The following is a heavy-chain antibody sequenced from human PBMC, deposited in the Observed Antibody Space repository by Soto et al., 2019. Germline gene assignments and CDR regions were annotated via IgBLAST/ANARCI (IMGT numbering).Heavy chain of an antibody. V-gene: IGHV3-53*02. J-gene: IGHJ4*02. CDR3: ATKRGYSYGYDF. CDR1: GFTVSSNY. D-gene: IGHD5-18*01. CDR2: IYSGGST. Sequence: EVQLVETGGGLIQPGGSLRLSCAASGFTVSSNYMSWVRQAPGKGLEWVSVIYSGGSTYYADSVKGRFTISRDKSKNTVYLQMNSLRAEDTALYYCATKRGYSYGYDFWGQGTLVTVSS.